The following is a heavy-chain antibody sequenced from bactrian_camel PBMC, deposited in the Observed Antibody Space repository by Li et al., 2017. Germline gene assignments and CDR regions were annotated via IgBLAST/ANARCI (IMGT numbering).Heavy chain of an antibody. CDR3: VRDDPPIATTVAPAAQIDY. CDR1: GKTWSSSC. J-gene: IGHJ4*01. V-gene: IGHV3S6*01. Sequence: QLVESGGGLVQPGESLRLSCAASGKTWSSSCMGWFRQASGKEREGVAAIYIVGGDTTYSATVKGRFTISRDNTKNTLYLQMNSLKPEDTAIYYCVRDDPPIATTVAPAAQIDYWGQGTQVTVS. D-gene: IGHD4*01. CDR2: IYIVGGDT.